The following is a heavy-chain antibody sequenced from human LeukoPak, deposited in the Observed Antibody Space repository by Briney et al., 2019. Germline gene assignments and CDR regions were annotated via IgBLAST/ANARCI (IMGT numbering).Heavy chain of an antibody. CDR1: GGSLSSYY. CDR2: IYYSGST. V-gene: IGHV4-59*01. D-gene: IGHD2-2*02. Sequence: SETLSLTCTVSGGSLSSYYWSGIRQPPGKGLEWIGYIYYSGSTNYNPSLKSRVTISVDTSKNQFSLKLSSVTAADTDVYYCARAIGCSSTSCYNWFDPWGQGTLVTVSS. J-gene: IGHJ5*02. CDR3: ARAIGCSSTSCYNWFDP.